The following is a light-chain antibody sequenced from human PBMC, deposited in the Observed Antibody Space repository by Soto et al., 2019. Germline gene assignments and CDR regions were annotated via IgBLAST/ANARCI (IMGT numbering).Light chain of an antibody. CDR2: YDS. CDR1: NIGSKS. Sequence: SYELTQPPSVSVAPGKTAMITCGGNNIGSKSVHWYQQKPGQAPLLVIYYDSDRPSGIPERFSGSNSGNTATLNISAVEAGDEADYFCQVWDSSSVVFGGGTKLTVL. J-gene: IGLJ2*01. V-gene: IGLV3-21*04. CDR3: QVWDSSSVV.